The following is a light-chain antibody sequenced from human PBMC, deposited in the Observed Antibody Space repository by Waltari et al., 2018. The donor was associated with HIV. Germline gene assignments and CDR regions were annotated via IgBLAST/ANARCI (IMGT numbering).Light chain of an antibody. CDR2: GAS. Sequence: DIVLTQSPGTLSLSPGERATLSCRASRSVSSSYLAWYQQKPGQAPRLLIYGASSRATGIPDRFSGSGSGTDFTLTISRLEPEDFAVYYCQQYGSSPPLTFGGGTKVEIK. J-gene: IGKJ4*01. CDR3: QQYGSSPPLT. CDR1: RSVSSSY. V-gene: IGKV3-20*01.